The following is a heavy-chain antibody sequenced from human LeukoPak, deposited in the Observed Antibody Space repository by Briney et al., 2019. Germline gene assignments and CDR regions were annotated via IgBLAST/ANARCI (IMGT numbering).Heavy chain of an antibody. Sequence: SETLSPTCTVSGGSVSSGSYYWSWIRQPPGKGLEWIGYIYYSGGTNYNPSLKSRVTISVDTSKNQSSLKLSSMTAADTAVYYCARQSSGWYRDAFDIWGQGTMVTVSS. J-gene: IGHJ3*02. V-gene: IGHV4-61*01. CDR3: ARQSSGWYRDAFDI. CDR1: GGSVSSGSYY. D-gene: IGHD6-19*01. CDR2: IYYSGGT.